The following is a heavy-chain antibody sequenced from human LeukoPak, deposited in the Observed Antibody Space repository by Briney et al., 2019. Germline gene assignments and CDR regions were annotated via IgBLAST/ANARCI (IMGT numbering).Heavy chain of an antibody. D-gene: IGHD3-22*01. CDR2: IYHSGST. Sequence: SETLSLTCAVSGYSISSDNYWVWIRQPPGQGLEWTGGIYHSGSTYYNPSLKSRVTMSVDTSKNQFSLKLSSVTAADTAVYYSARAPRDSSSSNYMRRFDYWGQGTLVTVSS. CDR3: ARAPRDSSSSNYMRRFDY. CDR1: GYSISSDNY. J-gene: IGHJ4*02. V-gene: IGHV4-38-2*01.